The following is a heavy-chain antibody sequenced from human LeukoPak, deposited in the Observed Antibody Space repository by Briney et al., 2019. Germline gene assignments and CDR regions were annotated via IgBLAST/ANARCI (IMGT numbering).Heavy chain of an antibody. CDR1: GYTFTTYA. V-gene: IGHV1-3*01. Sequence: AAVKVSRKAAGYTFTTYAMHWVRPAPGQRLAWMEWINAANGNTKYSQRFQGRVTITSYISVTTANMEVSSLRSYDTAVYYCARGSSSDWPFDHWGQGTLVTVSS. CDR3: ARGSSSDWPFDH. J-gene: IGHJ4*02. CDR2: INAANGNT. D-gene: IGHD6-19*01.